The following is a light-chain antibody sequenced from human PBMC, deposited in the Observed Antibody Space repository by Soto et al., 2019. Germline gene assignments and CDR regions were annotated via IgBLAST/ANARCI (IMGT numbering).Light chain of an antibody. V-gene: IGKV1-39*01. CDR1: QSISSY. J-gene: IGKJ5*01. Sequence: DIQMTQSPSSLSASVGDRVTITCRASQSISSYLNWYQQKPGKAPKLLIYAAPSLQSGVPSRFSGSGSGTDFTLTISSLQPEDFATYYCQQASSFPPTFGQGTRLEIK. CDR3: QQASSFPPT. CDR2: AAP.